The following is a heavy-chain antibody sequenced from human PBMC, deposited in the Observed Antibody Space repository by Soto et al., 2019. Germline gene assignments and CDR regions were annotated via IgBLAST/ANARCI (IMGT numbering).Heavy chain of an antibody. CDR2: ISAHNGNT. V-gene: IGHV1-18*01. Sequence: QVHLVQSGAEVKKPGASVKVSCKGSGYAFTTYGITWVRQAPGQGLEWMGWISAHNGNTNYAQKLQGRGPVTRDTATSTAYMELRSLRSDDTAVYYCARGRYGDYWGQGARVTVSS. CDR3: ARGRYGDY. CDR1: GYAFTTYG. J-gene: IGHJ4*02. D-gene: IGHD1-1*01.